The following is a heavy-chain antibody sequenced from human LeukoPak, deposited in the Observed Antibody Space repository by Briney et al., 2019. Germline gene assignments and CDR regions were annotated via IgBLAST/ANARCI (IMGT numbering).Heavy chain of an antibody. D-gene: IGHD6-6*01. J-gene: IGHJ5*02. V-gene: IGHV5-51*01. CDR2: IYPADSDT. Sequence: GESLKISCKASGYSFTSYWIGWVRQMPGRGLEWMGLIYPADSDTRYSPSFQGQVTISADKSISTAYLQWSSLKASDTAMYYCARSSSSMTVRFDPWGQGTLVTVSS. CDR1: GYSFTSYW. CDR3: ARSSSSMTVRFDP.